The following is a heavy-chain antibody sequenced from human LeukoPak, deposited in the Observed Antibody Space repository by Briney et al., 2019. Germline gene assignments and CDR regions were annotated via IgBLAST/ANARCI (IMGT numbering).Heavy chain of an antibody. D-gene: IGHD2-2*02. CDR2: ISSSSNYR. CDR3: ARTSVAAAISPYYFDY. J-gene: IGHJ4*02. V-gene: IGHV3-21*01. CDR1: GFTFSSYW. Sequence: PGGSLRLSCAASGFTFSSYWMNWVRQAPGKGLEWVSFISSSSNYRYYADPVKGRFTISRDNAKNSLYLQMASLRAEDTAVYYCARTSVAAAISPYYFDYWGQGTLVTVSS.